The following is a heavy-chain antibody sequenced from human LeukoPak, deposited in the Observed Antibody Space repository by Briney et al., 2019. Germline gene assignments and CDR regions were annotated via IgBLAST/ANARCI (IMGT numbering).Heavy chain of an antibody. Sequence: PSETLSLTCAVYGGSFSGSYWSWIRQPPGRGLEWVGDINHGGSTNYNPSFKSGGTISVETTNNQFSLKLSSVTAADTAVYYCASEQLVDQFDYWGQGTLVTVSS. CDR1: GGSFSGSY. J-gene: IGHJ4*02. V-gene: IGHV4-34*01. CDR2: INHGGST. D-gene: IGHD6-6*01. CDR3: ASEQLVDQFDY.